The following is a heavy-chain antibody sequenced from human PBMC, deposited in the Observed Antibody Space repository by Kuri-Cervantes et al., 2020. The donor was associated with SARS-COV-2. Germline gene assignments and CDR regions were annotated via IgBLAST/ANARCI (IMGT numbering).Heavy chain of an antibody. V-gene: IGHV4-38-2*01. CDR3: ATRRGRMSSSFYYYYMDV. CDR2: IYHSGST. Sequence: SETLSLTCAVSGYSISSGYYWGWFRQPPGKGLEWIGSIYHSGSTYYYPSLKSRVNILVDTSKNQFSLKLISLTAADTAVYYCATRRGRMSSSFYYYYMDVWGKGTTVTVSS. D-gene: IGHD6-6*01. J-gene: IGHJ6*03. CDR1: GYSISSGYY.